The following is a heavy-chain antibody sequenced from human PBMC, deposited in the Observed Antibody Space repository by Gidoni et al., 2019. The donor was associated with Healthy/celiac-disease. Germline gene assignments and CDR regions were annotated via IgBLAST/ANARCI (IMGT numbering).Heavy chain of an antibody. J-gene: IGHJ4*02. D-gene: IGHD3-10*01. CDR3: AKLPYGSGSYYVDY. CDR2: ISGSGGST. Sequence: EVQLLESGGGLVQPGGSLRLSCAASGFTFSSYAMSRVRQAPGKGLEWVSAISGSGGSTYYADSVKGRFTISRDNSKNTLYLQMNSLRAEDTAVYYCAKLPYGSGSYYVDYWGQGTLVTVSS. CDR1: GFTFSSYA. V-gene: IGHV3-23*01.